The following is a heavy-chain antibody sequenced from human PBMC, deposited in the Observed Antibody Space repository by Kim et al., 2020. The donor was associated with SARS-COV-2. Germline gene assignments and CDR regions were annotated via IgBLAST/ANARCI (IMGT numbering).Heavy chain of an antibody. CDR3: AKLSSSGPLGHFYYGMDV. CDR1: GFTFSNYA. V-gene: IGHV3-23*01. J-gene: IGHJ6*01. Sequence: GGSLRLSCAASGFTFSNYAMNWVRQAPGKGLEWVSSIGGSGETTYYADSVKGRFTISRDNSKNTLYLQMNSLRAEDTAVYYCAKLSSSGPLGHFYYGMDVWGQGTTVTVSS. CDR2: IGGSGETT. D-gene: IGHD6-19*01.